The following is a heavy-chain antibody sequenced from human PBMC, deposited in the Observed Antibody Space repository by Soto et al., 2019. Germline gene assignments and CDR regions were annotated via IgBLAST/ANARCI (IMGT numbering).Heavy chain of an antibody. Sequence: QVQLQQWGAGLLKPSETLSLTCGVYGGSFSGYYWSWIRQPPGKGLEWIGEINHSGSTNYNPSLKSRVTLSVDTATNLFSRKLSSVPAADTAVYYCARAGNCSGGSCYSGIDYWGQGTLVPVSS. J-gene: IGHJ4*02. V-gene: IGHV4-34*01. D-gene: IGHD2-15*01. CDR3: ARAGNCSGGSCYSGIDY. CDR1: GGSFSGYY. CDR2: INHSGST.